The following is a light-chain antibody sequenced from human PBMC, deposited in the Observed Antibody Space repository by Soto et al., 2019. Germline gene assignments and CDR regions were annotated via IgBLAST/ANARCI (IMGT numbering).Light chain of an antibody. CDR1: SSNIGSNY. Sequence: QPVLTQPPSASGTPGQRVTISCSGISSNIGSNYVYWYQQLPGTAPKVLIYRNNQRPSGVPDRFSGSKSGTSASLAISGLRSEDEADYYCASWDDSLSGPVLFGGGTKLTVL. CDR3: ASWDDSLSGPVL. CDR2: RNN. J-gene: IGLJ2*01. V-gene: IGLV1-47*01.